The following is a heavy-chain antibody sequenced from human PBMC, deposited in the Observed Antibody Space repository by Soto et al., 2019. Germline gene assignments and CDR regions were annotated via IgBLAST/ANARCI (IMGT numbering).Heavy chain of an antibody. V-gene: IGHV1-3*01. Sequence: ASVKVSCKASGYTFTSYALHWVRQAPGQRLEWMGWINAGNGNTKYSQKFQGRVTITRDTSASTAYMELSSLRSDDTAVYYCARDLVEMATIGSDYWGQGTLVTVSS. CDR2: INAGNGNT. CDR3: ARDLVEMATIGSDY. J-gene: IGHJ4*02. CDR1: GYTFTSYA. D-gene: IGHD1-1*01.